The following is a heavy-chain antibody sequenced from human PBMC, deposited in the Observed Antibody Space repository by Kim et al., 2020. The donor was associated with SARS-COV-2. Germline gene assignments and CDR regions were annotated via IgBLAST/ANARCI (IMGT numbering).Heavy chain of an antibody. V-gene: IGHV4-59*08. CDR2: IYYSGST. D-gene: IGHD6-13*01. J-gene: IGHJ5*02. Sequence: SETLSLTRTVSGGSISSYYWSWIRQPPGKGLEWIGYIYYSGSTNYNPSLKSRVTISVDTSKNQFSLKLSSVTAADTAVYYCARGYSSSHYNWFDPWGQGTLVTVSS. CDR3: ARGYSSSHYNWFDP. CDR1: GGSISSYY.